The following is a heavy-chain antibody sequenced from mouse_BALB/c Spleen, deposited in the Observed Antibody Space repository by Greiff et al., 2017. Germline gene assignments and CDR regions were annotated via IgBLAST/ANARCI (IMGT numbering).Heavy chain of an antibody. Sequence: VKVVESGPGLVAPSQSLSITCTVSGFSLTSYGVHWVRQPPGKGLEWLGVIWAGGSTNYNSALMSRLSISKDNSKSQVFLKMNSLQTDDTAMYYCARMYGNYWYFDVWGAGTTVTVSS. J-gene: IGHJ1*01. CDR2: IWAGGST. CDR3: ARMYGNYWYFDV. D-gene: IGHD2-10*02. CDR1: GFSLTSYG. V-gene: IGHV2-9*02.